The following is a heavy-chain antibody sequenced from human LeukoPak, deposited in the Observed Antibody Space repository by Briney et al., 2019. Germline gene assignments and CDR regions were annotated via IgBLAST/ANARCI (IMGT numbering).Heavy chain of an antibody. CDR2: IYYSGST. CDR1: GGSMSPYH. CDR3: ARAVSGRFDY. D-gene: IGHD6-19*01. V-gene: IGHV4-59*08. J-gene: IGHJ4*02. Sequence: PSETLSLTSTVSGGSMSPYHWGWIRQPPGKGLEWTGYIYYSGSTNYNPSLKSRVTISVDTSKNQFSLKLSSVTAADTAIYYCARAVSGRFDYWGQGTLVTVSS.